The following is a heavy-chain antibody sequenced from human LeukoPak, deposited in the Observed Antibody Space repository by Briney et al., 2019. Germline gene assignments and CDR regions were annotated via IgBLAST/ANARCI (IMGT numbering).Heavy chain of an antibody. V-gene: IGHV4-59*08. CDR3: ARAFPFDDYGDPDAFDI. CDR1: GGSISSYY. CDR2: IYYSGST. J-gene: IGHJ3*02. D-gene: IGHD4-17*01. Sequence: PSQTLSLTCTVSGGSISSYYWSWIRQTPRQGLEWIGNIYYSGSTNYNPSLKSRVTISVDTSTNQFSLKLSSVTAADTAVYYCARAFPFDDYGDPDAFDIWGQGTMVTVSS.